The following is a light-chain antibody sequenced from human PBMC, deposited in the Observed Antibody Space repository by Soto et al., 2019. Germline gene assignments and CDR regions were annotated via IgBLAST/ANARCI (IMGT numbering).Light chain of an antibody. CDR2: DIS. V-gene: IGLV2-14*01. J-gene: IGLJ1*01. CDR3: SSYSISSTYV. Sequence: QSVLTQPASVSGSPGESITISFTGTSSDVGGYNYVSWYQQHPGKAPKLIIYDISNRPSGVSDRFSGSKSGNTASLTITGLQTEDEADYYCSSYSISSTYVFGTGTKLTV. CDR1: SSDVGGYNY.